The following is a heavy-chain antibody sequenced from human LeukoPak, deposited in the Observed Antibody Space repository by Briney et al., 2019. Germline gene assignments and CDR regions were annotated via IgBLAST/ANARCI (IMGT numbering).Heavy chain of an antibody. CDR2: INPNSGDT. D-gene: IGHD6-13*01. CDR1: GYIFTDYY. CDR3: ARMWSTATSGWNWFDP. V-gene: IGHV1-2*02. Sequence: ASVKVSCKASGYIFTDYYVYWVRQAPGQGLEWMGWINPNSGDTNYAQKFQGRVTMTRDTSISTAYMELSSLRSDDTAMYYCARMWSTATSGWNWFDPWGQGTLVTVSS. J-gene: IGHJ5*02.